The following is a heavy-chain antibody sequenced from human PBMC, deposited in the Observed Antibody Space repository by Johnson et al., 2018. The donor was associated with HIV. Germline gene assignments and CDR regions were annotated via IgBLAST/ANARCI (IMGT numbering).Heavy chain of an antibody. D-gene: IGHD2-8*02. Sequence: VQLVESGGGLIQPGGSLRLSCAAPGFTLSTNHMGWVRLAPGKGLEWVSYIERNSRTDYSDPVQGRFTVSRDNAKNSLYLQMSSLRAGDTAVYYCARRSARSGGFDLWGQGTMVTVSS. J-gene: IGHJ3*01. CDR1: GFTLSTNH. CDR2: IERNSRT. CDR3: ARRSARSGGFDL. V-gene: IGHV3-53*01.